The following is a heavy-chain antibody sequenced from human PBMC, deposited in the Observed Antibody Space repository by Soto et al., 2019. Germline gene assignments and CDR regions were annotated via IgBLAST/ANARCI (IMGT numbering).Heavy chain of an antibody. CDR3: ATPYCGGDCYSRAFDI. CDR1: RYALTELP. CDR2: FDPEDGET. V-gene: IGHV1-24*01. D-gene: IGHD2-21*02. Sequence: VKVSCKFSRYALTELPMHWVRQAPGQGLEWMGGFDPEDGETIYAQKFQGRVTMTEDTSTDTAYMELSSLRSEDTAVYYCATPYCGGDCYSRAFDIWGQGTMVTVSS. J-gene: IGHJ3*02.